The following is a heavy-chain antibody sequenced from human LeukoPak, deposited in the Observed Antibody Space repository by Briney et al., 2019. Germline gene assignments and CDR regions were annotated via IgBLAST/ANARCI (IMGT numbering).Heavy chain of an antibody. V-gene: IGHV3-7*01. Sequence: PGGSLRLSCAASGFTFSSYWMSWVRQAPGKGLEWVANIKQDGSEKYYVDSVKGRFTTSRDNAKNSLYLQMNSLRAEDTAVYYCARDTTAGNYYFDYWGQGTLVTVSS. CDR3: ARDTTAGNYYFDY. CDR2: IKQDGSEK. CDR1: GFTFSSYW. D-gene: IGHD4-17*01. J-gene: IGHJ4*02.